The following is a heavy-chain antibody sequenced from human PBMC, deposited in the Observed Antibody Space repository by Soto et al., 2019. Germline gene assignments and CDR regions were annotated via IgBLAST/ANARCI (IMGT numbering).Heavy chain of an antibody. D-gene: IGHD5-18*01. V-gene: IGHV3-23*01. CDR1: GFTFSSYA. CDR3: AKTSGYSYGYYYYYGMDV. J-gene: IGHJ6*02. CDR2: ISGSGGST. Sequence: GGSLRLSCAASGFTFSSYAMSWVRQAPGKGLEWVSAISGSGGSTYYADSVKGRFTISRDNSKNTLYLQMNSLRAEDTAVYYCAKTSGYSYGYYYYYGMDVWGQGTTVTVSS.